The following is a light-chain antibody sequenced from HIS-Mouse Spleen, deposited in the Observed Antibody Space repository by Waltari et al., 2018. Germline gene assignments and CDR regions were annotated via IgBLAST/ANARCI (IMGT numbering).Light chain of an antibody. J-gene: IGKJ4*01. CDR3: QQYNNWPPLT. V-gene: IGKV3-15*01. Sequence: EIVMTQSPATLSVSPVETATLSCRASQSVSSNLAWYQQQPGQAPRLLIYGASTRATGIPARFSGSGSGTEFTLTISSMQSEDFAVYYCQQYNNWPPLTFGGGTKVEIK. CDR1: QSVSSN. CDR2: GAS.